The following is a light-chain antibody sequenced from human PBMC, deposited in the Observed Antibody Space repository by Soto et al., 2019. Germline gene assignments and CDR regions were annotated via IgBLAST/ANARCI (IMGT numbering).Light chain of an antibody. CDR2: DAS. CDR1: QSVRSS. J-gene: IGKJ5*01. Sequence: EIVLTQSPATLSLSPGERATLSCRASQSVRSSLAWYQQQPGQAPRLLIFDASNRATGIPPRFSGSGSGTEFTLTISSLQSEDFAVYYCQQYNNWPPITFGQGTRLEIK. CDR3: QQYNNWPPIT. V-gene: IGKV3-11*01.